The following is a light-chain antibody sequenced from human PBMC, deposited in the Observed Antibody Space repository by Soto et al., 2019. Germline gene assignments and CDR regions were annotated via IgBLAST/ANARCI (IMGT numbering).Light chain of an antibody. CDR3: QQYNSYSWT. J-gene: IGKJ1*01. Sequence: EIVLTQSPATLSSFPGDRVTLSCRASQYINTRLAWYQHRPGQAPRLLIYGASTRATGIPARFSGSGSGTEFTLTISSLQPDDFATYYCQQYNSYSWTFGQGTKVDIK. CDR1: QYINTR. V-gene: IGKV3-15*01. CDR2: GAS.